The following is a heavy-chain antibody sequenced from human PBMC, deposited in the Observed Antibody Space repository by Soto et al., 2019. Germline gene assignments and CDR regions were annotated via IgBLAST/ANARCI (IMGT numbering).Heavy chain of an antibody. CDR2: INHSGST. CDR3: ARYLHSSGWYNPFDP. D-gene: IGHD6-19*01. J-gene: IGHJ5*02. V-gene: IGHV4-34*01. CDR1: GGSFSGYY. Sequence: SETLCLTCAVYGGSFSGYYWSWIRQPPGKGLEWIGEINHSGSTNYNPSLKSRVTISVDTSKNQFSLKLSSVTAADTAVYYCARYLHSSGWYNPFDPWGQGTLVTVSS.